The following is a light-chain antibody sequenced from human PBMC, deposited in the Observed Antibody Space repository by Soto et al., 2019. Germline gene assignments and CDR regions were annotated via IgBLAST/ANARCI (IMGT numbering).Light chain of an antibody. CDR2: KVS. J-gene: IGKJ1*01. CDR1: QSIRGW. CDR3: QQYHSLWT. Sequence: DIQMTQSPSTRSASVGDRVTIPCRASQSIRGWLAWYQQKPGKAPKVLIYKVSSLEIGVPSRFSGSGSGTEFNLTINSLQPDDFATYYCQQYHSLWTFGQGTKVDIK. V-gene: IGKV1-5*03.